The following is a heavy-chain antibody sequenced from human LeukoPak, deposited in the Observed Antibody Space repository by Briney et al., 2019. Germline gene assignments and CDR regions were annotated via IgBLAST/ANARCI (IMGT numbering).Heavy chain of an antibody. CDR2: IKRKAYGGTT. D-gene: IGHD3-22*01. V-gene: IGHV3-49*04. CDR3: LRGDRFTFGFYEL. CDR1: GFTVSSNY. Sequence: PGGSLRLSCAASGFTVSSNYMSWVRQAPGKGLEWVGFIKRKAYGGTTDYAASVKGRFTISRDDSKSTAYLLMNSLQTEDTAVYYCLRGDRFTFGFYELWGQGTLVTVSS. J-gene: IGHJ4*02.